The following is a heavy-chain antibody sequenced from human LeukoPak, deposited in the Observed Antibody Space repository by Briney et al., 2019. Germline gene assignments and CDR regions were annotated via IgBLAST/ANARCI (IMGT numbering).Heavy chain of an antibody. CDR1: GFTFTDNI. CDR2: INGNSGAT. V-gene: IGHV1-2*02. Sequence: ASVTVSCMDSGFTFTDNIMRWVRQAPGQGLEWMGWINGNSGATFYAQKFQDRVTVTRDSSISTMYVVLNRLTSDDTAVYFCAIDFYWGVDYWGQGTLVAVSS. J-gene: IGHJ4*02. CDR3: AIDFYWGVDY. D-gene: IGHD3-10*01.